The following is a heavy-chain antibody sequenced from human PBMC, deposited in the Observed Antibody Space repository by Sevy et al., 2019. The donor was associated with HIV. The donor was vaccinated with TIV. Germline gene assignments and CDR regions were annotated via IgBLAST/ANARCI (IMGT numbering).Heavy chain of an antibody. Sequence: GSLRLSCAASGFTFSSYWMSWVRQAPGKGLEWVANIKQDGSEKYYVDSVKGRFTISRDNAKNSLYLQMNSLRAEDTAVYYCARDPTWIQLWAFDYWGQGTLVTVSS. CDR1: GFTFSSYW. CDR3: ARDPTWIQLWAFDY. J-gene: IGHJ4*02. D-gene: IGHD5-18*01. CDR2: IKQDGSEK. V-gene: IGHV3-7*01.